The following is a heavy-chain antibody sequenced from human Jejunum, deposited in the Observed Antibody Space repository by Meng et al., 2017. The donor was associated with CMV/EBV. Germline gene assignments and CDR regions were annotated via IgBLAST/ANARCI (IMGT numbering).Heavy chain of an antibody. D-gene: IGHD2-2*01. Sequence: HWFRKAPGKGLEWVTFIEDEGSDKYYVDSVKGRFTISRDNSKNMVYLQMTNLRAEDTAIYYCAKDLGGSGYCSSTSCYYYYGMDVWGQGTTVTVSS. V-gene: IGHV3-30*02. J-gene: IGHJ6*02. CDR2: IEDEGSDK. CDR3: AKDLGGSGYCSSTSCYYYYGMDV.